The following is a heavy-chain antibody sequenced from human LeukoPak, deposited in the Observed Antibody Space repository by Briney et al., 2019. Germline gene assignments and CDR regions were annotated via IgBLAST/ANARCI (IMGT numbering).Heavy chain of an antibody. CDR2: IYYSGST. J-gene: IGHJ2*01. CDR1: GGSITTSSYY. D-gene: IGHD2/OR15-2a*01. V-gene: IGHV4-39*01. Sequence: SSETLSLTCTVSGGSITTSSYYCGWIRQPPGKGLEWIGIIYYSGSTYYNPSLKGRVTISVDTSKNQFSLKLSSVTAADTAVYYCARAFRARYFDLWGRGTLVTVSS. CDR3: ARAFRARYFDL.